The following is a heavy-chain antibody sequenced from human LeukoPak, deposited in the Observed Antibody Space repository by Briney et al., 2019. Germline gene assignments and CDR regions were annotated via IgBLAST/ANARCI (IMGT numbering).Heavy chain of an antibody. D-gene: IGHD3-22*01. CDR1: GYRFNTYW. CDR2: ILPGDSHP. CDR3: ARVHDSSGYYWYFDL. V-gene: IGHV5-51*01. Sequence: GESLKISCKGSGYRFNTYWIAWVRQMPGKGLEWMGIILPGDSHPRYRPSFQGQVTMSADKSISTAYMQWNSLKASDTAMYYCARVHDSSGYYWYFDLWGRGILVTVSS. J-gene: IGHJ2*01.